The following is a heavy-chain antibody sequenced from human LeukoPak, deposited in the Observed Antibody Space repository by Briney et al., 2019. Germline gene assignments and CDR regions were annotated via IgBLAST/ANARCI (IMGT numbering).Heavy chain of an antibody. CDR1: GGSISSYY. D-gene: IGHD3-9*01. CDR2: IYTSGST. V-gene: IGHV4-4*07. J-gene: IGHJ6*03. CDR3: ARDYDILTDGNPEYYYYMVV. Sequence: PSETLSLTCTVSGGSISSYYWSWIRQPAGKGLEWIGRIYTSGSTNYNPSLKSRVTMSVDTSKNQFSLKLSSVTAADTAVYYCARDYDILTDGNPEYYYYMVVWGKGTTVTVSS.